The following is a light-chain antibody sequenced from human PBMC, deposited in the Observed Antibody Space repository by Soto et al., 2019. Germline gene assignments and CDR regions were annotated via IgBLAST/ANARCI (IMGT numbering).Light chain of an antibody. CDR1: TSNIAINT. J-gene: IGLJ2*01. Sequence: QSVLTQPPSASGTPGPRVTISCSGSTSNIAINTVLWYQHLPGTAPKLLLIDGTNQRPSGVPDRFSASKSGTSASLAIGGLQSEDEADYYCLTWDDSLNGLVFGGGTKLTVL. V-gene: IGLV1-44*01. CDR2: GTN. CDR3: LTWDDSLNGLV.